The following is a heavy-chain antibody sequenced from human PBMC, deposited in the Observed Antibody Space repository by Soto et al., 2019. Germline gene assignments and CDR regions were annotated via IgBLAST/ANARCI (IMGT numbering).Heavy chain of an antibody. CDR3: AKYPEVFPTEYFDY. J-gene: IGHJ4*02. CDR1: GFTFSSYA. CDR2: ISGSGGST. D-gene: IGHD4-17*01. Sequence: EVELLESGGGLVQPGGSLRLSCAASGFTFSSYAMSWVRHAPGKGLEWVSGISGSGGSTYYADSVKARFTIARDNSKNTLYLQMNSLRVEDTAVYYCAKYPEVFPTEYFDYWGQGNLVTVSS. V-gene: IGHV3-23*01.